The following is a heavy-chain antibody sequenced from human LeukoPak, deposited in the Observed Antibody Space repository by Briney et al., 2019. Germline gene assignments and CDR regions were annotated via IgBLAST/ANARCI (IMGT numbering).Heavy chain of an antibody. Sequence: GGSLRLSCAASGFTFSNSVVSWVRQAPGKGLEWVSSFSGSDENTHHADSVKGRFTISRDNSKNTLYLQMNSLRVEDTATYYCAKLKVFGSGSWDYWGQGTLVTVSS. CDR1: GFTFSNSV. D-gene: IGHD3-10*01. CDR3: AKLKVFGSGSWDY. V-gene: IGHV3-23*01. J-gene: IGHJ4*02. CDR2: FSGSDENT.